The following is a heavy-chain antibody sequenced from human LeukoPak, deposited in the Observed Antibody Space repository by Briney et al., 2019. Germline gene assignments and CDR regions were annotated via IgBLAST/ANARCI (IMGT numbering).Heavy chain of an antibody. CDR1: GFTFSSYS. V-gene: IGHV3-15*01. CDR3: TTVSGYSSGPFED. Sequence: GGSLRLSCAASGFTFSSYSMNWVRQAPGKGLEWVGRIKSKSDGGTIEYASPVKGRFTISRDDSKNTLYLQLNSLNTEDTAVYYCTTVSGYSSGPFEDWGQGTLVTVSS. D-gene: IGHD6-19*01. CDR2: IKSKSDGGTI. J-gene: IGHJ4*02.